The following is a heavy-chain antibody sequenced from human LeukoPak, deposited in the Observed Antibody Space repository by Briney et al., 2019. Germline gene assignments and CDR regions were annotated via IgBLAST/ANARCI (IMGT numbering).Heavy chain of an antibody. CDR3: ARDGRGTYYPNFDY. CDR1: GFTFSDYG. D-gene: IGHD1-26*01. Sequence: GGSLRLSCAAAGFTFSDYGMHWVRQAPGKGLEWGSVIWHDGSNKYYTDSVEGRFIISRDNSKNTLYLQMNSLRVDDTAVYYCARDGRGTYYPNFDYWGQGTLVTVSP. V-gene: IGHV3-33*01. CDR2: IWHDGSNK. J-gene: IGHJ4*02.